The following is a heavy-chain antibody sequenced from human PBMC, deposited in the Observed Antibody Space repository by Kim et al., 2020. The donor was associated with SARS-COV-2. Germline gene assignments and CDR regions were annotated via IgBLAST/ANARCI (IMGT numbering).Heavy chain of an antibody. V-gene: IGHV3-23*01. CDR2: ISGSGGST. Sequence: GGSLRLSCAASGFTFSSYAMSWVRQAPGKGLEWVSAISGSGGSTYYADSVKGRFTISRDNSKHSLYLQMNSLRAEDTAVYYCAKDSKQWLTPFQHWGQGTLVTVSS. CDR3: AKDSKQWLTPFQH. J-gene: IGHJ1*01. D-gene: IGHD6-19*01. CDR1: GFTFSSYA.